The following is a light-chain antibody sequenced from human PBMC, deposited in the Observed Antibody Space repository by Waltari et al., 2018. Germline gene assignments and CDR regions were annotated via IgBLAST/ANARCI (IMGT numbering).Light chain of an antibody. Sequence: QSALTQPASVSGSPGQSITISCTGTNRDVGDYNFVSWYQQHPGKAPQLIISHVNSRPSGVSNRFSGSKSGNTASLTISELQAEDGADYYCSSYTTSNTLWVFGGGTKLTVL. CDR2: HVN. J-gene: IGLJ3*02. V-gene: IGLV2-14*03. CDR3: SSYTTSNTLWV. CDR1: NRDVGDYNF.